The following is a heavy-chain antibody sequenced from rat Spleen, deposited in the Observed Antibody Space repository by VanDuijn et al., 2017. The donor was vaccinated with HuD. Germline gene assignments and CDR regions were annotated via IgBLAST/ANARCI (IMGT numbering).Heavy chain of an antibody. Sequence: EVQLVESGGGLVQPGRSLKLSCAASGFTFSNYGMAWVRQAPTKGLEWVATISYDGSSTYYRDSVKGRFTISRDNAKSTLYLQMDSLRSEDTATYYCAKFPLGDYWGQGVMVTVSS. CDR2: ISYDGSST. V-gene: IGHV5-29*01. J-gene: IGHJ2*01. CDR1: GFTFSNYG. CDR3: AKFPLGDY. D-gene: IGHD3-8*01.